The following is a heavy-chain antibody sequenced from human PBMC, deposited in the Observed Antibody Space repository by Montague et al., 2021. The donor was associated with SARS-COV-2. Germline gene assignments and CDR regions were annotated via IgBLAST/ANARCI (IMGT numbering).Heavy chain of an antibody. CDR1: GFTFSSYA. V-gene: IGHV3-23*01. CDR3: AKAPQPHDYGDYFDY. J-gene: IGHJ4*02. CDR2: ISGSGGST. D-gene: IGHD4-17*01. Sequence: SLRLSCAASGFTFSSYAMSWVRQAPGKGLEWVSAISGSGGSTYYADSVKGRFTISRDNSKNTLYLQMNSLRAGDTAVYYCAKAPQPHDYGDYFDYWGQGTLVTVSS.